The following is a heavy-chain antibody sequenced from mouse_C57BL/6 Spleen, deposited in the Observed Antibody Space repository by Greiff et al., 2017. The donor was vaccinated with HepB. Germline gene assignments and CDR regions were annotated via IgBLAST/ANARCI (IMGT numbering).Heavy chain of an antibody. V-gene: IGHV5-12*01. CDR2: ISNGGGST. J-gene: IGHJ4*01. CDR1: GFTFSDYY. Sequence: EVHLVESGGGLVQPGGSLKLSCAASGFTFSDYYMYWVRQTPEKRLEWVAYISNGGGSTYYPDTVKGRFTISRDNAKNTLYLQMSSLKSEDTAMYYCARRGYGSSWGYAMDYWGQGTSVTVSS. CDR3: ARRGYGSSWGYAMDY. D-gene: IGHD1-1*01.